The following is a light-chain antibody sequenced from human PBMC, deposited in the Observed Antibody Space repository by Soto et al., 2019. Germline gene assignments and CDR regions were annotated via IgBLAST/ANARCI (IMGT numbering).Light chain of an antibody. V-gene: IGKV1-8*01. CDR2: AAS. J-gene: IGKJ2*01. CDR1: QGISSY. CDR3: QQYYSYPPD. Sequence: AIRMTQSPSSLSASTGVRVTITCRASQGISSYLAWYQQKPGKAPKLLIYAASTLQSGVPSRFSGSGSGTDFTLTISCLQSEDFATYYCQQYYSYPPDFGQGTKLEIK.